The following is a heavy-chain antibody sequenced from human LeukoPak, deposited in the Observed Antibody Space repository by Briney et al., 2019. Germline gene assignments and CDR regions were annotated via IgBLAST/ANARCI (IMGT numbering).Heavy chain of an antibody. CDR2: IDYDGGSG. J-gene: IGHJ1*01. Sequence: GGSLRLSCVASGFTFSNYGMNWVRQAPGKGLEWVSSIDYDGGSGHYADSVKGRFTISRDNSNNTLFLHLNSLRGEDTAVYYCTRNSGWYGLSWGQGTLVTVSS. D-gene: IGHD6-19*01. V-gene: IGHV3-23*01. CDR1: GFTFSNYG. CDR3: TRNSGWYGLS.